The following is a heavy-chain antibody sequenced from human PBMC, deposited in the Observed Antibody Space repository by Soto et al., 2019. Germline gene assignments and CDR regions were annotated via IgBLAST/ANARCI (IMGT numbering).Heavy chain of an antibody. J-gene: IGHJ4*02. V-gene: IGHV2-5*02. CDR1: GFSLTTSGVG. CDR2: IYWDGIE. D-gene: IGHD2-15*01. CDR3: AHSPCSGGTCYLFDH. Sequence: QITLKESGPPLVNPTQTLTLTCTVSGFSLTTSGVGVGWIRQPPGKAPEWLALIYWDGIERYSPSLRSRLTITMDTSKNQVVLTMTTMDPVDTATYYCAHSPCSGGTCYLFDHWGQGTPVIVSS.